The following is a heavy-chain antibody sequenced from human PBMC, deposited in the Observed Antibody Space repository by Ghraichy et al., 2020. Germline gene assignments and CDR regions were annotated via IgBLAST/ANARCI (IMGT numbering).Heavy chain of an antibody. D-gene: IGHD3-22*01. J-gene: IGHJ4*02. CDR3: ARQYSFDSRGFDF. CDR1: GFTFSSYT. CDR2: ISHTGSPI. V-gene: IGHV3-48*02. Sequence: GGSLRLSCAASGFTFSSYTINWVRQAPGKGLEWVSYISHTGSPIYYAGSVKGRFTISRDNAKNSVYLQMNSLRDGDTAVDYCARQYSFDSRGFDFWGQGALVTVAS.